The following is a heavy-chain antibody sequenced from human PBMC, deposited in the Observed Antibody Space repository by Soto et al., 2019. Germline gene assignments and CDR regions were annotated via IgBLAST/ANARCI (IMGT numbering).Heavy chain of an antibody. Sequence: QVQLQESGPGLVRPSQTLSLSCTVSGGSISNSANHWSWIRQHPGEGLEWIGYIYYSGGTYYSPSLKGRVTMSIDASKNQFSLKLSSVTAADTAVCYCAKGVRGVPNWFDPWGQGTLVTVSS. CDR2: IYYSGGT. D-gene: IGHD3-10*01. CDR1: GGSISNSANH. V-gene: IGHV4-31*03. CDR3: AKGVRGVPNWFDP. J-gene: IGHJ5*02.